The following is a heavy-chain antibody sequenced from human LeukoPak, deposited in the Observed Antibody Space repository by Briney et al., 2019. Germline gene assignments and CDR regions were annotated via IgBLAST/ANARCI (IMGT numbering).Heavy chain of an antibody. CDR3: ARHTDCSGGSCHNWFDP. J-gene: IGHJ5*02. CDR1: GYSFTSYW. Sequence: GESLKISCKGSGYSFTSYWISWVRQMPGKGLEWMGRIDPSDSYINYSQSFQGHVTISADKSISTAYLQWSSLKASDTAMYYCARHTDCSGGSCHNWFDPWGQGTLVTVSS. V-gene: IGHV5-10-1*01. D-gene: IGHD2-15*01. CDR2: IDPSDSYI.